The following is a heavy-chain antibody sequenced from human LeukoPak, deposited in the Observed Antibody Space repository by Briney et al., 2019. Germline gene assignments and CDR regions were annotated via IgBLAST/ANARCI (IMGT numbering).Heavy chain of an antibody. CDR1: GFTFSSYG. CDR3: ARNPPLWFGEVPYYYYGMDV. V-gene: IGHV3-33*01. Sequence: GGSLRLSCAASGFTFSSYGMHWVRQAPGKGLEGVAVIWYDGSNKYYADSVKGRFTISRDNSKNTLYLKMNSLRAEDTAVYYCARNPPLWFGEVPYYYYGMDVWGQGTTVTVSS. CDR2: IWYDGSNK. J-gene: IGHJ6*02. D-gene: IGHD3-10*01.